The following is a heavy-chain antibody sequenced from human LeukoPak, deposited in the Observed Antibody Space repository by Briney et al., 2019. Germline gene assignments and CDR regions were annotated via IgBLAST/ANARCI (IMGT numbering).Heavy chain of an antibody. CDR1: TRYFTNYW. D-gene: IGHD3-3*01. CDR2: IDRDGLRE. J-gene: IGHJ5*01. Sequence: GGSLRLSCTASTRYFTNYWMHWVRQVPGKGLAWLSRIDRDGLREDYADSVRGRSTISRHNAKSTTYLQMNSLRAEDTAVYYCGTSRWSGVVDSWGQGTLVTVSS. V-gene: IGHV3-74*01. CDR3: GTSRWSGVVDS.